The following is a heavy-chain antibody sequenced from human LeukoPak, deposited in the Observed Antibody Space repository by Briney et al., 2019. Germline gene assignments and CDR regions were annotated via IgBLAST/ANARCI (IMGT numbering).Heavy chain of an antibody. V-gene: IGHV3-66*04. Sequence: GGSLRLSCAASGFTVSSNYMSWVRQAPGKGLEWVSVIYSGGSTYYADSVKGRFTISRDNSMNTLYLQMNSLRAEDTAVYYCARQAFGGAFDYWGQGTLVTVSS. CDR3: ARQAFGGAFDY. CDR2: IYSGGST. CDR1: GFTVSSNY. J-gene: IGHJ4*02. D-gene: IGHD3-16*01.